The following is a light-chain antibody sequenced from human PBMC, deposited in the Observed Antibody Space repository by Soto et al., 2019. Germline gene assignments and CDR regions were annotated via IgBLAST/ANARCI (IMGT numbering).Light chain of an antibody. J-gene: IGKJ3*01. CDR3: QHGGA. V-gene: IGKV3-11*01. Sequence: EILLTQSPATLSLSAGERATLSCRAGQTISNYLAWYQQKPGQAPSLLIYDASNRATDIPARFSGSGSGTDFTLTISSLEPDDFAVYYCQHGGAFGPGTKVEMK. CDR2: DAS. CDR1: QTISNY.